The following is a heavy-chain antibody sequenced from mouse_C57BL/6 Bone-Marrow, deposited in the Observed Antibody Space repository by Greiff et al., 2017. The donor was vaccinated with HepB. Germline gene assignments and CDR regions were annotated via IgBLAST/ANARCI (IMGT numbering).Heavy chain of an antibody. CDR3: ARGKIGKGDY. Sequence: VQLQQSGPVLVKPGASVKMSCKASGYTFTDYYMNWVKQSHGKSLEWIGVINPYNGGTSYNQKFKGKATLTVDKSSSTAYMELNSLTSEDSAVYYCARGKIGKGDYGGQGTTRTVSS. CDR1: GYTFTDYY. J-gene: IGHJ2*01. D-gene: IGHD1-1*01. V-gene: IGHV1-19*01. CDR2: INPYNGGT.